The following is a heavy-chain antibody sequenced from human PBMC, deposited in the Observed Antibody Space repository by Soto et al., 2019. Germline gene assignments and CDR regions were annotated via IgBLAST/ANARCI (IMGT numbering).Heavy chain of an antibody. J-gene: IGHJ4*02. CDR1: GFTFSNNG. D-gene: IGHD6-13*01. CDR2: ISYEGSEK. CDR3: VKAKGAAAGFDY. V-gene: IGHV3-30*18. Sequence: QVHLVASGGGVVQPGRSLRLSCAASGFTFSNNGMHWVRQAPGKGLEWMGVISYEGSEKYYAGSVKGRFTISRDNSKNTLYLQMDTLRAEDTAIYYCVKAKGAAAGFDYWGQGILVTVSS.